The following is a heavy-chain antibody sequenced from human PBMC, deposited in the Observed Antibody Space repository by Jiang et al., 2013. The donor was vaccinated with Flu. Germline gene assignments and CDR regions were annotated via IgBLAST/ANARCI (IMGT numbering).Heavy chain of an antibody. CDR1: GDSVSGNGAA. J-gene: IGHJ5*02. D-gene: IGHD1-7*01. CDR3: ARQPLLELRFGP. Sequence: QTLSLTCAISGDSVSGNGAAWNWIRQSPSRGLEWLGRTYYRSKWYNDYAVSVKSRITINPDTSKNQFSLQLNSVTPEDTAVYYCARQPLLELRFGPWGQGTLVTVSS. CDR2: TYYRSKWYN. V-gene: IGHV6-1*01.